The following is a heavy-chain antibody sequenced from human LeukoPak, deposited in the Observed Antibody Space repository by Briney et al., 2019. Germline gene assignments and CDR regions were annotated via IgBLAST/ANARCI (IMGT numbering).Heavy chain of an antibody. CDR3: AKGYNYAYEY. V-gene: IGHV3-53*01. CDR1: GFTVSSSY. Sequence: PGGSLRLSCATSGFTVSSSYMSWVRQAPGKWLEWVSLIYSGGSTYYAASVKGRFTISRGNSKNTLYLQMNSLRPEDTAVYYCAKGYNYAYEYWGQGTLVTVSS. J-gene: IGHJ4*02. CDR2: IYSGGST. D-gene: IGHD5-18*01.